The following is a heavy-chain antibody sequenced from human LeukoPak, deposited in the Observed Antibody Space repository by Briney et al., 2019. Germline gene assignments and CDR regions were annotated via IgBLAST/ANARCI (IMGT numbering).Heavy chain of an antibody. D-gene: IGHD2-2*01. CDR2: IYHSGTT. J-gene: IGHJ5*02. CDR3: ARHGCGSTTSCHINWFDP. CDR1: GYSISSAYF. Sequence: PSETLSLTCAVSGYSISSAYFWGWIRQPPGKGLEWIGSIYHSGTTYYNPSLKSRVTISIDMSNNQFSLNLISVTAADTAVYYCARHGCGSTTSCHINWFDPWGQGTLVTVSS. V-gene: IGHV4-38-2*01.